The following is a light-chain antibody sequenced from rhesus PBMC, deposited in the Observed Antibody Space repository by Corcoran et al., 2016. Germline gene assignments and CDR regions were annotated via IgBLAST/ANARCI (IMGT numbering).Light chain of an antibody. J-gene: IGKJ4*01. Sequence: DIQMTQSPSSLSASVGDTVTISCRASQSVGNNLAWYQQKPGQAPNLLIQSASSLQSGAPSRVSGSLSGSDYALTISSLQAEDIGRYYCQQYYSYPPSFAGGTKV. V-gene: IGKV1-46*01. CDR1: QSVGNN. CDR3: QQYYSYPPS. CDR2: SAS.